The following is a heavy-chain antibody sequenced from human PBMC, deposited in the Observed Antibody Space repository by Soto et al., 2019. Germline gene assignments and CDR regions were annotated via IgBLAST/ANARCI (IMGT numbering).Heavy chain of an antibody. CDR2: INPNSGGT. V-gene: IGHV1-2*02. D-gene: IGHD3-3*01. CDR1: GYPLTGYY. J-gene: IGHJ4*02. Sequence: GGSVKVCCKASGYPLTGYYMHLVRQAPGQGLEWMGWINPNSGGTNYAQKFQGRVTMTRDTSISTAYMELSRLRSDDTAVYYCARQEIFGVVIDHWGQGTLVTVSS. CDR3: ARQEIFGVVIDH.